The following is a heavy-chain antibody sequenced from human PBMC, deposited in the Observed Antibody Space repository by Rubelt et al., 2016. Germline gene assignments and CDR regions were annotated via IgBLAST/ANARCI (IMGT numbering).Heavy chain of an antibody. CDR2: IHSDGSRT. D-gene: IGHD4-17*01. CDR3: ARVGIGDYSESEFDY. Sequence: RQAPGKGLVWVSNIHSDGSRTNYADSVKGRFTLSRDNAKNTLYLQMNSLRAEDTAVYYCARVGIGDYSESEFDYWGQGTLVTVSS. J-gene: IGHJ4*02. V-gene: IGHV3-74*01.